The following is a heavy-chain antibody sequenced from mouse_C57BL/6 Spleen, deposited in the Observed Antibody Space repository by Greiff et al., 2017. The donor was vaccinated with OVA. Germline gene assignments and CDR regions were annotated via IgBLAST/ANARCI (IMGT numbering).Heavy chain of an antibody. CDR2: IHPNSGST. CDR3: ARTFITTVVPDPYFDY. D-gene: IGHD1-1*01. V-gene: IGHV1-64*01. CDR1: GYTFTSYW. J-gene: IGHJ2*01. Sequence: VQLQQPGAELVKPGASVKLSCKASGYTFTSYWMHWVKQRPGQGLEWIGMIHPNSGSTNYNEKFKSKATLTVDKSSSTAYMQLSSLTSEDSAVYYCARTFITTVVPDPYFDYWGQGTTLTVSS.